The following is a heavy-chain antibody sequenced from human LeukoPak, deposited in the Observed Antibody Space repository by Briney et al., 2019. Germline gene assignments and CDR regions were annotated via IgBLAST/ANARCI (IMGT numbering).Heavy chain of an antibody. D-gene: IGHD1-26*01. J-gene: IGHJ4*02. CDR3: ASEGGSYYD. Sequence: SVKVSCKVSGYTLTELSMHWVRQAPGKGLEWMGGIIPIFGTANYAQKFQGRVTITADESTSTAYMELSSLRSEDTAVYYCASEGGSYYDWGQGTLVTVSS. CDR1: GYTLTELS. CDR2: IIPIFGTA. V-gene: IGHV1-69*13.